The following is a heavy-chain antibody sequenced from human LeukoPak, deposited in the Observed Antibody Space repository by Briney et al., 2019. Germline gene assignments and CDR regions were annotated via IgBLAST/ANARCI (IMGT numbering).Heavy chain of an antibody. CDR1: GYSFTSYW. J-gene: IGHJ4*02. Sequence: GESLKISCKGSGYSFTSYWIGWVRQLPGEGLEWMGVIYPGDSDTRYSPSFQGQVTISADKSINNAYLQWSSLNASDTAMYYCARKVSGFWRGYYSDYWGQGTLVTVSS. CDR3: ARKVSGFWRGYYSDY. D-gene: IGHD3-3*01. V-gene: IGHV5-51*01. CDR2: IYPGDSDT.